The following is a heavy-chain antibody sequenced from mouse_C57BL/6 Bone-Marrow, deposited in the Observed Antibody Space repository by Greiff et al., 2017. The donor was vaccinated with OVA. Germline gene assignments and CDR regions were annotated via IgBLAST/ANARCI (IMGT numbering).Heavy chain of an antibody. CDR1: GFTFTDYY. Sequence: EVMLVESGGGLVQPGGSLSLSCAASGFTFTDYYMSWVRQPPGKALEWLGFIRNKANGYTTEYSASVKGRFTISRDNSQSILYLQMNALRAEDSATYYCARPYSNPWYFDVWGTGTTVTVSS. CDR3: ARPYSNPWYFDV. V-gene: IGHV7-3*01. CDR2: IRNKANGYTT. D-gene: IGHD2-5*01. J-gene: IGHJ1*03.